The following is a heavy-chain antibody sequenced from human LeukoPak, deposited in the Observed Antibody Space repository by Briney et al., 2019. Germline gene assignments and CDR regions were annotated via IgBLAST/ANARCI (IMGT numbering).Heavy chain of an antibody. Sequence: ASVKVSCKASGFFFSAYQMHWLRQAPGQGLEWMGWIDRNSGGTNIAQKFQGRVTMFRDTAKSTVYMEVTGLTSDDTAIYFCARGDSWYLGLDYWGRGSLVTVSS. V-gene: IGHV1-2*02. CDR1: GFFFSAYQ. J-gene: IGHJ4*02. D-gene: IGHD6-13*01. CDR3: ARGDSWYLGLDY. CDR2: IDRNSGGT.